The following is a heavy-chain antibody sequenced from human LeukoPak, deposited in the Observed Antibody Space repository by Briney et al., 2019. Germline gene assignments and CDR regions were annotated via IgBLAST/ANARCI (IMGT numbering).Heavy chain of an antibody. Sequence: GGSLRLSCAASGFTFSSYSMTWVRQTPGKGLEWVSVIYSGGSTYYADSVKGRFTISRDNSKNTLYLQMNSLRAEDTAVYYCARVSWSGDRSLDYWGQGTLVTVSS. CDR2: IYSGGST. CDR1: GFTFSSYS. D-gene: IGHD3-3*01. J-gene: IGHJ4*02. CDR3: ARVSWSGDRSLDY. V-gene: IGHV3-53*05.